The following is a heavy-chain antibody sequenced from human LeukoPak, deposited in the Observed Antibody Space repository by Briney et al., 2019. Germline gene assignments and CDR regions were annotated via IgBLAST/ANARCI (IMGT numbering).Heavy chain of an antibody. J-gene: IGHJ6*03. CDR2: FDPEDGET. D-gene: IGHD4-11*01. CDR1: GYTLTELS. V-gene: IGHV1-24*01. Sequence: ASVKVSCKVSGYTLTELSMHWVRQAPGKGLEWMGGFDPEDGETIYAQKFQGKVTMTEDTSTDTAYMELSSLRSEDTAVYYCATWGYGNYIFRYSMDVWGKGTTVTVSS. CDR3: ATWGYGNYIFRYSMDV.